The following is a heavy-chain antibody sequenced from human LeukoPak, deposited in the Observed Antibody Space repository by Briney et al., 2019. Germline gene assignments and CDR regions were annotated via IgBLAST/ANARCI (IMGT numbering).Heavy chain of an antibody. CDR2: IRVRDET. CDR3: AKDMEMATMYYFDY. V-gene: IGHV3-23*01. CDR1: GFTFSNYA. J-gene: IGHJ4*02. Sequence: PGGSLRLSCAASGFTFSNYAMGWVRQAPGKGLEWVSGIRVRDETYYADSVKGRFTISRDKSDNTLYLQMSGLRAEDTALYYCAKDMEMATMYYFDYWGQGTLVTVSS. D-gene: IGHD5-24*01.